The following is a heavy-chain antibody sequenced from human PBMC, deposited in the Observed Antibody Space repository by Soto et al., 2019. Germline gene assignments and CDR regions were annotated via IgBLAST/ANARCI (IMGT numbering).Heavy chain of an antibody. CDR2: IWYDGSNE. D-gene: IGHD6-19*01. Sequence: LRLSCAASGFIFSNFGMHWVRQAPGKGLEWVAVIWYDGSNEYYADSVKGRFTISKDNSKNTLYLQMNSLRAEDTAVYYCARDDIPGIAVAKYGMDVWGQGTTVTVSS. J-gene: IGHJ6*02. CDR3: ARDDIPGIAVAKYGMDV. V-gene: IGHV3-33*01. CDR1: GFIFSNFG.